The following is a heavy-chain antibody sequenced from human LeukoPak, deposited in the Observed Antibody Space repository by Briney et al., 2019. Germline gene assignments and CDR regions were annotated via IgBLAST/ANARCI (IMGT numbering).Heavy chain of an antibody. CDR2: IGTAGDT. D-gene: IGHD4-17*01. CDR1: GFRFSTYD. CDR3: AREDGDHFDY. V-gene: IGHV3-13*04. Sequence: GGSLRLSCAASGFRFSTYDMHWGRQATGKGLEWVSAIGTAGDTYYPGSVKGRFTISRENAKNSLYLQMNSLRAGDTAVYYCAREDGDHFDYWGQGTLVTVSS. J-gene: IGHJ4*02.